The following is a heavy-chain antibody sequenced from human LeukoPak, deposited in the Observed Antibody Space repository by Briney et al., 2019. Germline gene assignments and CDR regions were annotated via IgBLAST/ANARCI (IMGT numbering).Heavy chain of an antibody. CDR3: ARGPDVPPYYYYMDV. Sequence: SETLSLTCSVSGGSIDSDDFYWSWLRQPPGKGLEWIGYIYHSGATYYNPSLKSRVTISVDRSKNQFSLKLSSVTAADTAVYYCARGPDVPPYYYYMDVWGKGTTVTVSS. CDR1: GGSIDSDDFY. V-gene: IGHV4-30-2*01. CDR2: IYHSGAT. J-gene: IGHJ6*03.